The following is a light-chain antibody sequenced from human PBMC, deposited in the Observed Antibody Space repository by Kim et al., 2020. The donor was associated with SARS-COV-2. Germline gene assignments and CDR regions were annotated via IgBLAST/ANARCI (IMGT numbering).Light chain of an antibody. CDR1: SSDVGGFNY. V-gene: IGLV2-14*01. J-gene: IGLJ1*01. CDR2: DVI. Sequence: QSVLTQPASVSGSPGQSITISCTGTSSDVGGFNYVSWCQQHPGKAPKLIIYDVIKRPSGVSDRFSGSKSGNTASLTISGLQAEDEADYYCTSYTATSTFVFGPGTKVTVL. CDR3: TSYTATSTFV.